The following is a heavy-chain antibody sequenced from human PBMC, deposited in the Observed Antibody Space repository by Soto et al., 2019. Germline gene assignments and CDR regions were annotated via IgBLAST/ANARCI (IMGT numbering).Heavy chain of an antibody. J-gene: IGHJ1*01. CDR1: GFALSTSGVG. Sequence: SGPTLVNPTQTLTLTGTFSGFALSTSGVGVAWIRQPPGKALEWLALIYWDGDKGYSPSLKNRLTITKGTSENQVVLTMTNMEPVETGTYYCEQRQGGGLAGGAHSPHRGQGTLVPV. D-gene: IGHD3-16*01. V-gene: IGHV2-5*02. CDR3: EQRQGGGLAGGAHSPH. CDR2: IYWDGDK.